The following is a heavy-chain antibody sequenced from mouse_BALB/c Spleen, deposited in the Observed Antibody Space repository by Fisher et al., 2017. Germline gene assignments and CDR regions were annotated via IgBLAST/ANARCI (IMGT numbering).Heavy chain of an antibody. Sequence: RFTISRDNARNILYLQMSSLRSEDTAMYYCARSPGGSSYDYAMDYWGQGTSVTVSS. D-gene: IGHD1-1*01. CDR3: ARSPGGSSYDYAMDY. J-gene: IGHJ4*01. V-gene: IGHV5-6-5*01.